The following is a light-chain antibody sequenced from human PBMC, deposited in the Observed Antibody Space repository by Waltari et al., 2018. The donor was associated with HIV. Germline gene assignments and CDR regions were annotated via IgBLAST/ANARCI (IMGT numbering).Light chain of an antibody. CDR3: MQALQTPLT. J-gene: IGKJ4*01. CDR2: LGS. V-gene: IGKV2-28*01. Sequence: DIVMTQSPLSLPVTPGEPASISCRSSQSLLHSNGYNYLDWYLQKTGQSPQLLIYLGSNRATGVPDRLSGSVAGTDFTLKISRVEAEDVGGYYGMQALQTPLTFGGGTKVESK. CDR1: QSLLHSNGYNY.